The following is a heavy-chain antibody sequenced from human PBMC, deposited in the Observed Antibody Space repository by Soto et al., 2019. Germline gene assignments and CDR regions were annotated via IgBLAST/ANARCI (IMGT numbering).Heavy chain of an antibody. CDR3: VRENYYYGMDV. V-gene: IGHV3-66*01. CDR1: GFTVSVNL. CDR2: INSGGST. J-gene: IGHJ6*02. Sequence: GALGPSLATSGFTVSVNLFDRVRQGSGKGLEWVSVINSGGSTDYADSVKGRFTISRDISRNTLYLQMNSLRAEDTAVYYCVRENYYYGMDVWGQGTTVTVSS.